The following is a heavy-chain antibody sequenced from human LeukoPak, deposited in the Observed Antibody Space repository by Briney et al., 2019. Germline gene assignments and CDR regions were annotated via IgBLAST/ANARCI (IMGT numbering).Heavy chain of an antibody. V-gene: IGHV3-49*03. D-gene: IGHD3-22*01. Sequence: GGSLRLSCTASGFTSGDYAMSWFRQAPGKGLEWVGFIRSKAYGGTTEYAASVKGRFTISRDDSKSIAYLQMNGLKTEDTAVYYCTRVPIRTVTMIVVFRGHDVFDIWGQGTMVTVSS. J-gene: IGHJ3*02. CDR3: TRVPIRTVTMIVVFRGHDVFDI. CDR1: GFTSGDYA. CDR2: IRSKAYGGTT.